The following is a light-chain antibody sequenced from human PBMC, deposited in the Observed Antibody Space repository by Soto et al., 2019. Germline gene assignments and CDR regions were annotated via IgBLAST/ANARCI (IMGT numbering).Light chain of an antibody. CDR2: GAS. CDR1: QSLSSN. J-gene: IGKJ1*01. Sequence: EIVLTQSPATHPLSSGYRTFLYCXXSQSLSSNLAWYQQKPGQAPRLLIYGASTRAIGIPARFSGSGSGTEFTLTISSLQSEDLAVYYCQQYNYWPPWTFGQGTKVDIK. V-gene: IGKV3-15*01. CDR3: QQYNYWPPWT.